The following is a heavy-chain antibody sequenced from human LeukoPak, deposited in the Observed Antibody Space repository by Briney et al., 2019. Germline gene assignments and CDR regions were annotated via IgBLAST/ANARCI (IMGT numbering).Heavy chain of an antibody. V-gene: IGHV3-66*01. Sequence: GGSLRLSCAASGFTVINNYLSWVRQAPGKGLEWISVIYSDGRTFYADSVQGRFTISRDNSKNTLYLQMNSLRAEDTAVYHCARDPTDKYSKDDTYWGQGTLVTVSS. J-gene: IGHJ4*02. CDR1: GFTVINNY. CDR3: ARDPTDKYSKDDTY. CDR2: IYSDGRT. D-gene: IGHD4-11*01.